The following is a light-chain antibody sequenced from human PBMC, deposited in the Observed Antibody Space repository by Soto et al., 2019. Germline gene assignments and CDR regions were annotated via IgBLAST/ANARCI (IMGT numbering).Light chain of an antibody. Sequence: QSALTQPPSVSGSPGQSVTISCTGTSSDVGSYNRVSWYQQPPGTAPKLMIYEVNNRPSGVPDRFSGSKSGNTASLTITGLQAEDDADYYCNSYTSSNTYVFGTGTKVTVL. CDR1: SSDVGSYNR. J-gene: IGLJ1*01. CDR3: NSYTSSNTYV. V-gene: IGLV2-18*02. CDR2: EVN.